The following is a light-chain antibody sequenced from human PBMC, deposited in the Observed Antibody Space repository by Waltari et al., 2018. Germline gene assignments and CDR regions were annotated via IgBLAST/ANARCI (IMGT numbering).Light chain of an antibody. CDR1: RNIAIW. CDR2: TSS. Sequence: IQLTQSPSSLSASVGDRVTITCRASRNIAIWLAWYQQKPGKAPKLLISTSSSLHSGVPLRFSGSGSWTDFTLTISNLQPEDFATYYCQHSDGFPWAFGQGTRVELK. CDR3: QHSDGFPWA. V-gene: IGKV1-12*01. J-gene: IGKJ1*01.